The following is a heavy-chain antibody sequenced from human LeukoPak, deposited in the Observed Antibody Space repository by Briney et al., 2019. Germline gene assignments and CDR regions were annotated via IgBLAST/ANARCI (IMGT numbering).Heavy chain of an antibody. V-gene: IGHV1-8*01. CDR1: GYTFTGYD. Sequence: ASVKVSCKASGYTFTGYDINWVRQATGQGLEWMGWMNPNSGNTGYAQKFQGRVTMTRNTSISTAYMELSSLRSEDTAVYYCARVMVGATDFDYWGRGTLVTVSS. CDR2: MNPNSGNT. D-gene: IGHD1-26*01. CDR3: ARVMVGATDFDY. J-gene: IGHJ4*02.